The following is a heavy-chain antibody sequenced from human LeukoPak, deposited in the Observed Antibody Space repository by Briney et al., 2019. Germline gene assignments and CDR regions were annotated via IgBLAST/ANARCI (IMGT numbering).Heavy chain of an antibody. D-gene: IGHD7-27*01. J-gene: IGHJ4*02. CDR1: GFTDSGYG. Sequence: GGYLRLYCAASGFTDSGYGMRWVRQAQGEGLEWVAITWHDGSNTFYSDSVKSRFTISTDTSKNTLYLQINSLRAEDTAVYYCARDGDTGADSSYFDLWGQGTLVTVSS. CDR3: ARDGDTGADSSYFDL. CDR2: TWHDGSNT. V-gene: IGHV3-33*01.